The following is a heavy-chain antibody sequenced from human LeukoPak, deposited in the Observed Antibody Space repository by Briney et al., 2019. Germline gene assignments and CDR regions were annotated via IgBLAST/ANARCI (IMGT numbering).Heavy chain of an antibody. Sequence: GGSLRLSCAASGLIVSSNYMTWVRQAPGKGLEWVSVIYSGGSIYYADSVKGRFTISRDNSRNTLYLQMNSLRAEDTAVYYCARALNGFDIWGPGALVTVSS. CDR3: ARALNGFDI. CDR1: GLIVSSNY. J-gene: IGHJ3*02. CDR2: IYSGGSI. V-gene: IGHV3-53*01.